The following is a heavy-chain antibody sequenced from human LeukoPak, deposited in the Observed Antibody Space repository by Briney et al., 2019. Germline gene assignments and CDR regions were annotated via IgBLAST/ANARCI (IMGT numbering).Heavy chain of an antibody. Sequence: SQTLSLTCAISGDSVSTNNAAWNWIRQSPSRGLEWLGRTYYRSRWFTDYALSVKSRITINPDTSRNQFSLQLNSVSPEDTAVYYCVRGSALDIWGQGTMVTVSS. J-gene: IGHJ3*02. CDR1: GDSVSTNNAA. V-gene: IGHV6-1*01. CDR3: VRGSALDI. CDR2: TYYRSRWFT.